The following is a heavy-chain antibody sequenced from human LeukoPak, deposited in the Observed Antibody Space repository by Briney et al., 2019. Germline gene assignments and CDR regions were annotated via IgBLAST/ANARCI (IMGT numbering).Heavy chain of an antibody. J-gene: IGHJ4*02. D-gene: IGHD6-13*01. V-gene: IGHV3-11*01. CDR1: GFTLSDYY. Sequence: GGSLRLSCAASGFTLSDYYMSWIPQAPGKGLEWVSYISSSGSTIYYADSVKGRFTISRDNAKNSLYLQMNSLRAEDTAVYYCARSPLSPRTRSSPSYFDYWGQGTLVTVSS. CDR2: ISSSGSTI. CDR3: ARSPLSPRTRSSPSYFDY.